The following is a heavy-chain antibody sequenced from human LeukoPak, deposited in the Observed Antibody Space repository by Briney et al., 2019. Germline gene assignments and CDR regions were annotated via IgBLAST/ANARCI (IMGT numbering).Heavy chain of an antibody. J-gene: IGHJ4*02. CDR2: ISSSGRSI. Sequence: GGSLRLSCAASGLTFSNSWMSWVRQAPGKGLEWVSYISSSGRSIYYADFVKGRFSISRDNAKNSLYLQMNSLRAEDTAVYYCARGYSFFDYWGQGTLVTVSS. V-gene: IGHV3-48*03. CDR1: GLTFSNSW. D-gene: IGHD5-18*01. CDR3: ARGYSFFDY.